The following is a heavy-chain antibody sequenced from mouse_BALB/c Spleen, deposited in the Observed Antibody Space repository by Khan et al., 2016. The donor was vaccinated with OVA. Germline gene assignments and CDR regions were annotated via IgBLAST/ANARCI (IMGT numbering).Heavy chain of an antibody. CDR3: TSDGYSHLYAY. D-gene: IGHD2-3*01. CDR1: GFTIKDYY. J-gene: IGHJ3*01. CDR2: IYPENGNT. V-gene: IGHV14-1*02. Sequence: IQLVQSGAELVRPGALVKLSCKASGFTIKDYYIHWVKQRPEPGLEWIGGIYPENGNTIYYPNFQGQAIITADTSSNTAYLQLSRRTAEETADYYCTSDGYSHLYAYWGQGTLVTVSA.